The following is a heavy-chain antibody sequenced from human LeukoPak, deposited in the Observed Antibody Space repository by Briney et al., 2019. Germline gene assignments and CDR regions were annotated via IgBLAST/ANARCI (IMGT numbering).Heavy chain of an antibody. V-gene: IGHV4-59*01. CDR2: IYYSGNT. J-gene: IGHJ6*03. CDR3: ARVVSSSWDYHYYMDV. D-gene: IGHD6-13*01. CDR1: GGSFSGYY. Sequence: PSETLSLTCAVYGGSFSGYYWSWIRQPPGKGLEWIGYIYYSGNTNYNPSLKSRVTISVDTSKNQFSLKLSSVTAADTAVYYCARVVSSSWDYHYYMDVWGKGTTVTISS.